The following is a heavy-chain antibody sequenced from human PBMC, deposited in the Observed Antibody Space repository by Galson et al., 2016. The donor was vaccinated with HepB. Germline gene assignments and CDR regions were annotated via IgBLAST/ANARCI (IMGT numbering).Heavy chain of an antibody. J-gene: IGHJ5*02. CDR2: ILYNGIT. CDR1: SGSISSSRYY. Sequence: SETLSLTCTVSSGSISSSRYYWGWIRQPPGRGLEWIGHILYNGITHINPSLKGRFTMSVDTSRNQFSLTVNSVTVADTAVYYCVRSGPSIAYRYNNFDPWGQGTLVTVSS. D-gene: IGHD3-16*01. CDR3: VRSGPSIAYRYNNFDP. V-gene: IGHV4-39*01.